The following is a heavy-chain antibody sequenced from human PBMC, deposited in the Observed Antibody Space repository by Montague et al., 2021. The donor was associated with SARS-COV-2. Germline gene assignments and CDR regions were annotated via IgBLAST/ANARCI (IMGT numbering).Heavy chain of an antibody. J-gene: IGHJ6*02. CDR2: TYYRSKWNN. Sequence: CAISGDSVSGDNASRNSVRHTPSLHLRWQRMTYYRSKWNNDYAVSVRGRVTINPDTSKNQFSLQLNSVTPEDTAIYYCTSGREGNYNVMDVWGQGTTVTVSS. D-gene: IGHD1-1*01. V-gene: IGHV6-1*01. CDR1: GDSVSGDNAS. CDR3: TSGREGNYNVMDV.